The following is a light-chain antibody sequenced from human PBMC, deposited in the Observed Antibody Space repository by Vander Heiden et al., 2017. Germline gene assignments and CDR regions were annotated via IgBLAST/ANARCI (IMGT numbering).Light chain of an antibody. CDR3: QQRYSTPTLT. Sequence: DIQMTQSPSSLSASVGDRVTLTCRASQSISSYLNWDQQKPGKAPKLLIYAASSLQSGVPSRFSGSGSGTDFTLTISSLQPEDIATYYCQQRYSTPTLTFGGGTKVEIK. V-gene: IGKV1-39*01. CDR2: AAS. CDR1: QSISSY. J-gene: IGKJ4*01.